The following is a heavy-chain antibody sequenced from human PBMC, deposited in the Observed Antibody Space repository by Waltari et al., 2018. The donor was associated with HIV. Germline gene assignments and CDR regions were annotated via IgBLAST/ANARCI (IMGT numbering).Heavy chain of an antibody. CDR2: ISYDGSNK. CDR3: ARGGGYSSSYYFDY. J-gene: IGHJ4*02. V-gene: IGHV3-30-3*01. Sequence: QVQLVESGGGVVQPGRSLRLSCAASGFTFSSSAMHWVRQAPGKGLEWVAVISYDGSNKYYADSVKGRFTISRDNSKNTLYLQMNSLRAEDTAVYYCARGGGYSSSYYFDYWGQGTLVTVSS. CDR1: GFTFSSSA. D-gene: IGHD5-12*01.